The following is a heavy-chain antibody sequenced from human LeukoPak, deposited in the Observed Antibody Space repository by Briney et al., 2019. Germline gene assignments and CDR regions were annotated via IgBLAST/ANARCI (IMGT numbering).Heavy chain of an antibody. CDR3: VSGYDNTDFEF. CDR2: TNGDGSDT. Sequence: GGSLRLSCAASGFTFTRYWMHWVRQAPGKGLVWVSCTNGDGSDTSYADSVKGRFTISRDNAKNTLYLQMNSLRVEDTAVYYCVSGYDNTDFEFWGQGTLVTVSS. D-gene: IGHD5-12*01. J-gene: IGHJ4*02. V-gene: IGHV3-74*01. CDR1: GFTFTRYW.